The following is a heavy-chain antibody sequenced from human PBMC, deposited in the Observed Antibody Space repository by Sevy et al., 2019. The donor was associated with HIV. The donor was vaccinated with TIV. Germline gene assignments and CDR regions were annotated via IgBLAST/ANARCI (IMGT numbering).Heavy chain of an antibody. V-gene: IGHV3-7*03. J-gene: IGHJ4*02. CDR2: INEDGTTK. CDR3: ARAVGGAAAY. Sequence: GGSLRLSCAASGFTFSGYWMHWVRQAPGKGLEWVANINEDGTTKYYGDSVKGRFTISRDNAKKSLFLQMNNLRVDDTAIYYCARAVGGAAAYWGQGTLVTVSS. CDR1: GFTFSGYW. D-gene: IGHD1-26*01.